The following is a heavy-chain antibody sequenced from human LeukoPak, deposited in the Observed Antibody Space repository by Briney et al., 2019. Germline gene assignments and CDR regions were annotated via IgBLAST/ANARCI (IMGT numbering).Heavy chain of an antibody. CDR3: ARDRPEWLRSPLEYDSSGYFDY. J-gene: IGHJ4*02. V-gene: IGHV3-33*01. CDR2: IWYDGSNK. Sequence: GGSLRLSCAASGFTFSSYGMHRVRQAPGKGLEWVAVIWYDGSNKYYADSVKGRFTISRDNAKNSLFLQMNCLRAADTAVYYCARDRPEWLRSPLEYDSSGYFDYWGQGTLVTVSS. D-gene: IGHD3-22*01. CDR1: GFTFSSYG.